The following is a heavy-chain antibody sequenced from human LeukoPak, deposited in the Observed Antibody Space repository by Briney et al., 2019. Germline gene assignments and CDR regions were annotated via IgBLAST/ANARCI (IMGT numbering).Heavy chain of an antibody. CDR3: AKCGPNMTPLRQQLVCLDY. D-gene: IGHD6-13*01. Sequence: GGSLRLSCAASGFTFSSYAMSWVRQAPGKGLEWVSAISGSGGSTYYADSVKGRFTISRDNSKNTLYLQMNSLRAEDTAVYYCAKCGPNMTPLRQQLVCLDYWGQGTLVTVSS. J-gene: IGHJ4*02. CDR1: GFTFSSYA. CDR2: ISGSGGST. V-gene: IGHV3-23*01.